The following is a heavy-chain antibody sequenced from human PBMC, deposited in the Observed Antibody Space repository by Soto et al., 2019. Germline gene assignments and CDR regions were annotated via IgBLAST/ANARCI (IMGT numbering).Heavy chain of an antibody. CDR1: GYTFTSYG. Sequence: QVHLVQSGAEVKKPGASVKVSCKASGYTFTSYGITWVRQAPGQGLEWMGWISAHNGNTDYVQKLQGRVIVTRDTSTSTDYMELRSLRSDDTAVYYCARGRYGDYWGQGALVTVSS. J-gene: IGHJ4*02. CDR3: ARGRYGDY. CDR2: ISAHNGNT. D-gene: IGHD1-1*01. V-gene: IGHV1-18*01.